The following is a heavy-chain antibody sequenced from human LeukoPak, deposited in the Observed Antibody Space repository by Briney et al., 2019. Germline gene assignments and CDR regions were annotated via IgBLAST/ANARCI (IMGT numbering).Heavy chain of an antibody. J-gene: IGHJ1*01. CDR3: ARIDVDTAMVRGYFQH. CDR1: GGTFSSYA. V-gene: IGHV1-69*04. CDR2: IIPILGIA. Sequence: SVKVSCKASGGTFSSYAISWARQAPGQGLEWMGRIIPILGIANYAQKFQGRVTITADKSTSTAYMELSSLRSEGTAVYYCARIDVDTAMVRGYFQHWGQSTLVTVSS. D-gene: IGHD5-18*01.